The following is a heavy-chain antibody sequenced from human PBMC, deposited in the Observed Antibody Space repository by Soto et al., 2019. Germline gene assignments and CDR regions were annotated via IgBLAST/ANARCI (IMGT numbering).Heavy chain of an antibody. CDR3: ARNGHIVVVPAATGVDY. CDR2: IKQDGSEK. CDR1: GFTFSSYW. D-gene: IGHD2-2*01. Sequence: EVQLVESGGGLVQPGGSLRLSCAASGFTFSSYWMSWVRQAPGKGLEWVANIKQDGSEKYYVDSVKGRFTISRDNAKNSLYLQMNSLRAEDTAVYYCARNGHIVVVPAATGVDYWGQGTLVTVSS. V-gene: IGHV3-7*01. J-gene: IGHJ4*02.